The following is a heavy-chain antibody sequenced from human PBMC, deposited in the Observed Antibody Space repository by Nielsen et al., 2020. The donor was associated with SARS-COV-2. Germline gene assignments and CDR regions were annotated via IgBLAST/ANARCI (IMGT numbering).Heavy chain of an antibody. V-gene: IGHV1-46*01. D-gene: IGHD3-10*01. J-gene: IGHJ6*02. CDR1: GYTFTSYY. CDR3: AAFRVRGTRNYYYYGMDV. Sequence: ASVKVSCKASGYTFTSYYMHWVRQAPGQGLEWMGIINPSGGNTNYAQKLQGRVTMTTDTSTSTAYMELRSLRSDDTAVYYCAAFRVRGTRNYYYYGMDVWGQGTTVTVSS. CDR2: INPSGGNT.